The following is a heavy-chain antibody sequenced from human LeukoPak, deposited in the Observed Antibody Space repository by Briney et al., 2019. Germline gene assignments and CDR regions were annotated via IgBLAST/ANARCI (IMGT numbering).Heavy chain of an antibody. D-gene: IGHD3-22*01. CDR1: GFTFSSYW. Sequence: GGSLRLSRAASGFTFSSYWMHWVRQAPGKGLVWVSRIKSDGSTRYADSVKGRFTISRDNAKNTVSLQMTSLRAEDTGVYYCARAPSEIGGYYPEYFRHWGKGTLVIVSS. CDR3: ARAPSEIGGYYPEYFRH. CDR2: IKSDGST. V-gene: IGHV3-74*01. J-gene: IGHJ1*01.